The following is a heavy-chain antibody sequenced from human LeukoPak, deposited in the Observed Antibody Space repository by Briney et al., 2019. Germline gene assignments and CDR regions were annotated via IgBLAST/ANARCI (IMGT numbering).Heavy chain of an antibody. Sequence: GGYLRLSCAASGFTFSSYGMHWVRQAPGKGLEWVAVISYDGSNKYYADSVKGRFTISRDNSKNTLYLQMNSLRAEDTAVYYCAKDQCGGDCYYFDYWGQGTLVTVSS. J-gene: IGHJ4*02. CDR1: GFTFSSYG. V-gene: IGHV3-30*18. D-gene: IGHD2-21*02. CDR2: ISYDGSNK. CDR3: AKDQCGGDCYYFDY.